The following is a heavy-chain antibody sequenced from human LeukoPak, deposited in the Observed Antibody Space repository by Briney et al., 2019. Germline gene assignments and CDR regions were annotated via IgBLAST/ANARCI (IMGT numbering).Heavy chain of an antibody. J-gene: IGHJ4*02. CDR1: GFTFSSYS. D-gene: IGHD3-16*01. V-gene: IGHV4-34*01. CDR2: INHSGST. CDR3: ARVFYDYVWGSQLYYFDY. Sequence: GSLRLSRAASGFTFSSYSMNWVRQAPGKGLEWIGEINHSGSTNYNPSLKSRVTISVDTSENQFSLKLSSVTAADTAVYYCARVFYDYVWGSQLYYFDYWGQGTLVTVSS.